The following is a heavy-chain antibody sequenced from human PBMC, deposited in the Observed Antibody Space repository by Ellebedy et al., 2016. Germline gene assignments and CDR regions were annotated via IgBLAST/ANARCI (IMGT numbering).Heavy chain of an antibody. V-gene: IGHV3-33*01. CDR2: IWYDGSNK. CDR1: GFTFSSYG. J-gene: IGHJ4*02. D-gene: IGHD4-17*01. CDR3: ARDRAATVTTLFLDY. Sequence: GGSLRLSCAASGFTFSSYGMYWVRQAPGKGLEWVAVIWYDGSNKYYADSVKGRFTISRDNSKNTLYLQMNSLRAEDTAVYNCARDRAATVTTLFLDYWGQGTLVTVSS.